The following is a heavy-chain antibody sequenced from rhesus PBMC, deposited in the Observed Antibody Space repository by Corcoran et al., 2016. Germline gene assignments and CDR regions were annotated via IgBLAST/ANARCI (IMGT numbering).Heavy chain of an antibody. D-gene: IGHD5-24*01. CDR2: FRKKANGGTA. CDR3: ARGINTWVFDY. J-gene: IGHJ4*01. Sequence: EVQLVESGGGLVQPGGSLRLSCAASGFIFSDYYMSWVRQAPGKGPEWVGFFRKKANGGTAEYAASVKGIFTISRDDSKSIASLQMNSLKTEDTAVYYCARGINTWVFDYWGQGVLVTVSS. CDR1: GFIFSDYY. V-gene: IGHV3S22*01.